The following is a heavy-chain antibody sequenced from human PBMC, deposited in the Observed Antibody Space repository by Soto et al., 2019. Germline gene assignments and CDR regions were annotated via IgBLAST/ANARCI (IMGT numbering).Heavy chain of an antibody. CDR2: INPTDGST. Sequence: QVQLVQSGAEVKKPGASVKVSCKASGYTFTSFYIHWVRQAPGQGLEWMGVINPTDGSTTYAQKFQGRVTMTRDTSTSTVYMELSSLTSEDTAFYYCARDPYGVHANDDPWGQGTLVTVSS. CDR1: GYTFTSFY. D-gene: IGHD4-17*01. V-gene: IGHV1-46*01. CDR3: ARDPYGVHANDDP. J-gene: IGHJ5*02.